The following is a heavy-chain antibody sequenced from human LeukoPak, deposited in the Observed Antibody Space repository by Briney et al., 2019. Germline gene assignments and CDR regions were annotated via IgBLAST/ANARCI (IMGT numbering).Heavy chain of an antibody. Sequence: GGSLRLSCEASGFNFNTHWMNWVRHAPGKGLEWMANISPDGGAEVYVDSVKGRFTISRDNAKNSVYLQMNNVRAEDTGVYYCSGRSGFSSIYWGQGILVTVSS. CDR1: GFNFNTHW. CDR3: SGRSGFSSIY. J-gene: IGHJ4*02. V-gene: IGHV3-7*01. CDR2: ISPDGGAE. D-gene: IGHD2-2*01.